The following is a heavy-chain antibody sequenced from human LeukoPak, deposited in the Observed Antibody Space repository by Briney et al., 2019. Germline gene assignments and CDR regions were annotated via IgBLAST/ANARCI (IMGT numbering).Heavy chain of an antibody. CDR3: AAGAGWLIDW. D-gene: IGHD6-19*01. CDR1: GFTFSSYW. CDR2: INSDESST. J-gene: IGHJ4*02. V-gene: IGHV3-74*01. Sequence: GGSLRLSCAASGFTFSSYWIHWVRQAPGKGLVWVSRINSDESSTSYADSVKGRFTISRDNAKNSLYLQMNSLRAEDTAVYYCAAGAGWLIDWWGQGTLVTVSS.